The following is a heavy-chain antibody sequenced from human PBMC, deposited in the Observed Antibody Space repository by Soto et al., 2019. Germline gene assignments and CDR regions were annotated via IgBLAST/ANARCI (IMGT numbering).Heavy chain of an antibody. J-gene: IGHJ4*02. CDR2: ISGSGGST. V-gene: IGHV3-23*01. CDR3: AKEGSFLTMIVVVITPFDY. CDR1: GFTFSSYA. Sequence: GGSLRLSCAASGFTFSSYAMSWVRQAPGKGLEWVSAISGSGGSTYYADSVKGRFTISRDNSKNTLYLQMNSLRAEDTAVYYCAKEGSFLTMIVVVITPFDYWGQGTLVTVSS. D-gene: IGHD3-22*01.